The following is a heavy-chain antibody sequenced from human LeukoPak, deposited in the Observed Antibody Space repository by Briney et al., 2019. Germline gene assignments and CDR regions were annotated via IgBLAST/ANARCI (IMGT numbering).Heavy chain of an antibody. CDR2: INPSGGST. V-gene: IGHV1-46*01. Sequence: ASVKVSCKASGYTFTSYYMHWVRQAPGQGLEWMGIINPSGGSTSYAQKFQGRVTMTRDTSTSTVYMELSSLRSEDTAVYYCARDLTQSYYDFWSGYPRAYGMDVWGQGTTVIVSS. CDR3: ARDLTQSYYDFWSGYPRAYGMDV. D-gene: IGHD3-3*01. J-gene: IGHJ6*02. CDR1: GYTFTSYY.